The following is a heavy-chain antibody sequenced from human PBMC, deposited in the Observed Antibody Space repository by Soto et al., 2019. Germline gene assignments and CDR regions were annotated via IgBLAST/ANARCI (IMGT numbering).Heavy chain of an antibody. J-gene: IGHJ4*02. Sequence: ASVKVSCKASGYAFSFGFSWVRQAPGQGLEWMGWISASDGSTNSAQKFRGRISLTTDTSTNTAYLDLLSLTSDDTAVYFCATYYFGSGSYYRFDNWGQGALVTVSS. CDR3: ATYYFGSGSYYRFDN. CDR1: GYAFSFG. V-gene: IGHV1-18*01. CDR2: ISASDGST. D-gene: IGHD3-10*01.